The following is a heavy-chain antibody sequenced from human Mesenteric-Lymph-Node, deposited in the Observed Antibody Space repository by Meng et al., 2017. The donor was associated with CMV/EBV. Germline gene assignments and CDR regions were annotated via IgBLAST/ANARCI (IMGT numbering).Heavy chain of an antibody. V-gene: IGHV4-59*01. CDR2: IYYSGST. CDR1: GGSISSYY. Sequence: GSLRLSCTVSGGSISSYYWSWIRQPPGKGLEWIGYIYYSGSTNYNPSLKSRVTISVDTSKNQFSLKLSSVTVADTAVYYCARGWQDLVVVPAAIYFDYWGQGTLVTVSS. D-gene: IGHD2-2*02. CDR3: ARGWQDLVVVPAAIYFDY. J-gene: IGHJ4*02.